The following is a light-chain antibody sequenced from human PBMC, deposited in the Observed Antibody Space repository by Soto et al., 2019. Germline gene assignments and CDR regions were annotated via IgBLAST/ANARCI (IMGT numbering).Light chain of an antibody. CDR1: SSVVGKYDR. CDR2: EVT. V-gene: IGLV2-18*02. CDR3: SSYTSTSRYV. Sequence: SPLTQAPSVSRAPGQSGTLSFTRTSSVVGKYDRVSWYQQPPGTAPKLIIYEVTNRPSGVPARFSGSKSGNTASLTISGLQAEDEADYYCSSYTSTSRYVFGAGTKVTVL. J-gene: IGLJ1*01.